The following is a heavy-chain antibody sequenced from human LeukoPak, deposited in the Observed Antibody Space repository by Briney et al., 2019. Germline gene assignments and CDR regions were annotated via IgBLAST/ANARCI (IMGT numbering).Heavy chain of an antibody. CDR3: ARGGFDY. J-gene: IGHJ4*02. Sequence: ASVKISCKASGYTFTGYYLHWVRQAPGQGLEWMGWISPNSDDTNYAQKFRGRVNMTRDTSISTAYMELSRLRSDDTAIYYYARGGFDYWGQGTLVTVFS. CDR2: ISPNSDDT. V-gene: IGHV1-2*02. CDR1: GYTFTGYY.